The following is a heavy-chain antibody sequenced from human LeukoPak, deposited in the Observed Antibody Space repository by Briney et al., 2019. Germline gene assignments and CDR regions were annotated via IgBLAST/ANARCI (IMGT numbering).Heavy chain of an antibody. CDR1: GFTFSDAW. D-gene: IGHD7-27*01. CDR3: TTGNWGPY. V-gene: IGHV3-15*07. CDR2: IKRKTDGGTT. J-gene: IGHJ4*02. Sequence: PRGSLRLSCAASGFTFSDAWMNWVRQAPGKGLEWVGRIKRKTDGGTTDYAAPVKGRFTISRDDSKNTLYLQMNSLKTEDTAVYHCTTGNWGPYWGQGTLVTVSS.